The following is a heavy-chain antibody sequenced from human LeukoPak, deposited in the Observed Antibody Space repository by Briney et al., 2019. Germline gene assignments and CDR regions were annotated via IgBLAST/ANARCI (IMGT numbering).Heavy chain of an antibody. D-gene: IGHD2/OR15-2a*01. CDR2: IYYGGST. Sequence: PSETLSLTCTVSGGSISSYYWSWIRQPPGKGLEWIGYIYYGGSTNYNPSLKSRVTISVDTSKNQFSLKLSSVTAADTAVYYCARGASLSYFDYWGQGTLVTVSS. J-gene: IGHJ4*02. V-gene: IGHV4-59*08. CDR1: GGSISSYY. CDR3: ARGASLSYFDY.